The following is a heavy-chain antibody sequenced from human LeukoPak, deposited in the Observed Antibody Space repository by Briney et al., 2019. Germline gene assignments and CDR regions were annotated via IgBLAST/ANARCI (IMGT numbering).Heavy chain of an antibody. J-gene: IGHJ4*02. CDR3: AKQAWWSGYFYFLPFDY. CDR1: GFTFSSYG. Sequence: GGSLRLSCAASGFTFSSYGMHWVRQAPGKGLEWVAVISYDGSNKYYADSVKGRFTISRDNSKNTLYLQMSSLRADDTAVYYCAKQAWWSGYFYFLPFDYWGQGTLVTVSS. V-gene: IGHV3-33*03. D-gene: IGHD3-3*01. CDR2: ISYDGSNK.